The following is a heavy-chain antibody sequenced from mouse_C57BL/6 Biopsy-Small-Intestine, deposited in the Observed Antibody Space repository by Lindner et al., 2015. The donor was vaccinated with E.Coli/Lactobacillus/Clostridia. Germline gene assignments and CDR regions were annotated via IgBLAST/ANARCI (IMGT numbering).Heavy chain of an antibody. Sequence: SVKVSCKSSDDNFSSHTMTWVRQVPGQGLEWMGWISVYNGNTNYAQNFQGRVTMTTDASTTTVNMELRSLRSDDTAVYYCARGGDNYKMGALDIWGQGTEVTVSS. V-gene: IGHV1-4*01. CDR1: DDNFSSHT. CDR2: ISVYNGNT. CDR3: ARGGDNYKMGALDI. J-gene: IGHJ1*01. D-gene: IGHD1-3*01.